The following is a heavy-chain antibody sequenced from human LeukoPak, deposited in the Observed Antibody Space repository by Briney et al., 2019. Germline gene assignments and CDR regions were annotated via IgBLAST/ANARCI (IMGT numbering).Heavy chain of an antibody. Sequence: PSETLSLTCSVSGGSISSISFSWGWIRQPPGKGLEWIGNIDYSGTTQYNPSLKSRVAVSLDTSKNQFSLRLTSVTAADTAVYYCAKGHRSSSSFFDSWGQGILVTVSS. J-gene: IGHJ4*02. CDR3: AKGHRSSSSFFDS. D-gene: IGHD6-19*01. CDR2: IDYSGTT. CDR1: GGSISSISFS. V-gene: IGHV4-39*07.